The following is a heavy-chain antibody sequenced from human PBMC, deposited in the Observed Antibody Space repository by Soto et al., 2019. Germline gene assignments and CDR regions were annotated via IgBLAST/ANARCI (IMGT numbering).Heavy chain of an antibody. V-gene: IGHV3-30*18. CDR1: GFTFSSYG. D-gene: IGHD1-26*01. CDR2: ISYDGSNK. J-gene: IGHJ4*02. Sequence: QVQLVESGGGVVQPGRSLRLSCAASGFTFSSYGMHWVRQAPGKGLEWVAVISYDGSNKYYADSVKGRFTISRDNSKNTLYLQMNSLRAEETAVYYCAKVEIGGSYDYWGQGTLVTVSS. CDR3: AKVEIGGSYDY.